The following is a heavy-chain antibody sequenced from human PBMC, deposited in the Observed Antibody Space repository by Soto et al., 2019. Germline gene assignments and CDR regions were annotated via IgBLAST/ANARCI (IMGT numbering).Heavy chain of an antibody. D-gene: IGHD3-16*01. CDR3: ARAPFWGAKPPGDY. V-gene: IGHV3-66*01. CDR1: GFTVSSNY. J-gene: IGHJ4*02. Sequence: EVQLVESGGGLVQPGGSLRLSCAASGFTVSSNYMSWVRQAPGKGLEWGSVIYSGGSTYYADSVKGRFTISRDNSKNTLYLQMNSLRAEDTAVYYCARAPFWGAKPPGDYWGQGTLVTVSS. CDR2: IYSGGST.